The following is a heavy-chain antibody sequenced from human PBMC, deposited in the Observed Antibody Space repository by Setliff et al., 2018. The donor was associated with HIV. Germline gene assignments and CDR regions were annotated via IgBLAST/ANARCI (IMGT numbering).Heavy chain of an antibody. CDR1: GYSIGSAYY. CDR3: ARRGDGYNYCWYFDI. V-gene: IGHV4-38-2*01. Sequence: SETLSLTCAVSGYSIGSAYYWGWIRQPPGKGLEWIGSIYHSGGTYYNPSLKSRVTISVDTSKNQFSLKLSSVTAADTAVYYCARRGDGYNYCWYFDIWGRGTLVTVSS. J-gene: IGHJ2*01. CDR2: IYHSGGT. D-gene: IGHD5-12*01.